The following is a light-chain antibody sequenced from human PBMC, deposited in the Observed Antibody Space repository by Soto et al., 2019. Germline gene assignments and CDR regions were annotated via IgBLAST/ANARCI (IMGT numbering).Light chain of an antibody. CDR3: SSYACNYIYV. J-gene: IGLJ1*01. CDR2: AVS. CDR1: RSDIGTYNT. V-gene: IGLV2-11*01. Sequence: QAALTYPRSVFDSPGQAVTIPCTGIRSDIGTYNTVPWYQQHPDKPPNLITFAVSKRPSGVPERFSGSKSDNTASMTISGLQAEDEADYYCSSYACNYIYVFATGTKV.